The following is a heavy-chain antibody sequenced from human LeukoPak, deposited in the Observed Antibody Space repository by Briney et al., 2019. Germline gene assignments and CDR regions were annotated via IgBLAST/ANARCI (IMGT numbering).Heavy chain of an antibody. CDR3: ARDMTGSGWNDAFDI. V-gene: IGHV4-61*02. CDR1: GGSISSESYY. Sequence: PSETLSLTCTVSGGSISSESYYWSWIRQPAGKGLEWIGRIYSSGNSKYNPSLKSRVTISVDTSRNQFSLNLSSVTAADTAVCYCARDMTGSGWNDAFDIWGQGTMVTVSS. J-gene: IGHJ3*02. CDR2: IYSSGNS. D-gene: IGHD6-19*01.